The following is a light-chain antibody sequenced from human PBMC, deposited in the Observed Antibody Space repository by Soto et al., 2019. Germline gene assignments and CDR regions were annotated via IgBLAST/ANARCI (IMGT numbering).Light chain of an antibody. J-gene: IGKJ1*01. CDR2: GAS. V-gene: IGKV3-20*01. Sequence: EIVLTQAPATLSLSPGERAALSCGASQSASSSSLAWYQQIPGQAPRLLIYGASSRATGIPDRFSGSGSGTDFTLTISRLEPADFAVYYCQQYGSSPWTFGQGTKVDIK. CDR3: QQYGSSPWT. CDR1: QSASSSS.